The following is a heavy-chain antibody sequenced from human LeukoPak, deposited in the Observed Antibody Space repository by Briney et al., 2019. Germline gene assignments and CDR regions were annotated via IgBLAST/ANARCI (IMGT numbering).Heavy chain of an antibody. CDR2: INPNSGGT. Sequence: ASVKVSCKASGYTFTRYYMHWVRQAPGQGLEWMGWINPNSGGTSYAQKFQGRVTMTRDTSISTAYMELSRLRSDDTAVYYCARDPCSSTSCYGYWGQGTLVTVSS. V-gene: IGHV1-2*02. CDR1: GYTFTRYY. D-gene: IGHD2-2*01. CDR3: ARDPCSSTSCYGY. J-gene: IGHJ4*02.